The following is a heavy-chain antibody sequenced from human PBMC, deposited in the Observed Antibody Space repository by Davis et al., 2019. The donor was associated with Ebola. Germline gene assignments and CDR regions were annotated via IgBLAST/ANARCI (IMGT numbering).Heavy chain of an antibody. CDR1: GYTITSYG. J-gene: IGHJ4*02. D-gene: IGHD2-21*01. CDR2: IIPIFGTA. Sequence: SVKVSCKASGYTITSYGISWVRQAPGQGLEWMGGIIPIFGTANYAQKFQGRVTITADESTSTAYMELSSLRSEDTAVYYCAASGRLLWWVDYWGQGTLVTVSS. V-gene: IGHV1-69*13. CDR3: AASGRLLWWVDY.